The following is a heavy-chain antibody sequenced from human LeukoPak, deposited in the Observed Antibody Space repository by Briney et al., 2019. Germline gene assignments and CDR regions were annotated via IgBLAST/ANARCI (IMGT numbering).Heavy chain of an antibody. J-gene: IGHJ5*02. CDR3: ATRIGYSGYDLRLDP. V-gene: IGHV4-34*01. CDR1: GRSFRTYY. D-gene: IGHD5-12*01. CDR2: VNPSGRV. Sequence: SETLSLTCAVYGRSFRTYYWSSWIRQPPGKGLEWIGEVNPSGRVNYNPSLKSRVSISVDTSKNQFSLKVTSVTAADTAVYYCATRIGYSGYDLRLDPWGQGTLVTVSS.